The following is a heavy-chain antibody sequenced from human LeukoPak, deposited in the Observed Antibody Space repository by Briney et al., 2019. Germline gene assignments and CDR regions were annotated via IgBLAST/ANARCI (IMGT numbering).Heavy chain of an antibody. J-gene: IGHJ4*02. Sequence: PGGSLRLSCAASGFTFSSYSMSWVRQAPGKGLEWVSYISSSSSTIYYADSVKGRFTISRDNAKNTVYLQVNSLRAEDTAVCYCARVGTGYYHFDYWGQGTLVTVSS. CDR2: ISSSSSTI. D-gene: IGHD3/OR15-3a*01. CDR3: ARVGTGYYHFDY. V-gene: IGHV3-48*04. CDR1: GFTFSSYS.